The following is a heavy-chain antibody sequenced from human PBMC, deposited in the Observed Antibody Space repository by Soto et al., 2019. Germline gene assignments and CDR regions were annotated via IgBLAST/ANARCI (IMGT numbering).Heavy chain of an antibody. CDR1: GYSFTTEW. D-gene: IGHD3-10*01. CDR3: ARRNYYGSGSHFDY. V-gene: IGHV5-51*01. J-gene: IGHJ4*02. Sequence: GESLKITCQVSGYSFTTEWIGWVRQMPGKGLEWMGIINPGGSDIRYGPSFQGQLTMSADKSISTAYLQWTSLKASDTAMYYCARRNYYGSGSHFDYWGQGTLVTVSS. CDR2: INPGGSDI.